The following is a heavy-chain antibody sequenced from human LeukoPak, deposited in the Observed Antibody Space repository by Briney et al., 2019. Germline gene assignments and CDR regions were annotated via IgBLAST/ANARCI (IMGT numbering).Heavy chain of an antibody. V-gene: IGHV3-23*01. J-gene: IGHJ4*02. CDR3: AKCARVDWLPIDY. CDR1: GFTFSNYA. D-gene: IGHD3-9*01. CDR2: FSGSGGST. Sequence: PGGSLRLSCTAPGFTFSNYALSWVRQAPGKGLEWVSAFSGSGGSTYYADSVKGRFTISRDNSRHTLYLQMNSLRAEDTAVYYCAKCARVDWLPIDYWGQGTLVTVSS.